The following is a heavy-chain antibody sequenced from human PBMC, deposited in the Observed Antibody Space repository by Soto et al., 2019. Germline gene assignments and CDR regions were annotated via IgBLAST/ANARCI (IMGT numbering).Heavy chain of an antibody. CDR2: ISYDGSNK. J-gene: IGHJ4*02. CDR3: ARARGSSWFLDY. V-gene: IGHV3-30-3*01. Sequence: QVQLVESGGGVVQPGRSLRLSCAASGFTFSSYAMHWVRQAPGKGLEWVAVISYDGSNKYYADSVKGRFTISRDNSKNTLYLQMNSLRAEDTAVYYCARARGSSWFLDYWGLGTLVTVSS. D-gene: IGHD6-13*01. CDR1: GFTFSSYA.